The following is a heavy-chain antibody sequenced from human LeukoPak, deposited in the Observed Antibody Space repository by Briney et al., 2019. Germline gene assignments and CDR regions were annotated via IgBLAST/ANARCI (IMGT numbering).Heavy chain of an antibody. V-gene: IGHV4-31*03. CDR3: ARDTHDYVWGNGAFDI. CDR2: IYYSGST. Sequence: SETLSLTCTVSGGSISSGGYYWGWIRQHPGKGLEWIGYIYYSGSTYYNPSLRSRVTISVDTSKNQFSLKLSSVTAADTAVCYCARDTHDYVWGNGAFDIWGQGTMVTVSS. J-gene: IGHJ3*02. CDR1: GGSISSGGYY. D-gene: IGHD3-16*01.